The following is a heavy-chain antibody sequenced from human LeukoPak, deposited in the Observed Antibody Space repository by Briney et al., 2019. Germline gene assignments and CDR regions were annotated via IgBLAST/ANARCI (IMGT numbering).Heavy chain of an antibody. V-gene: IGHV4-34*01. D-gene: IGHD6-19*01. CDR2: INHSGST. CDR3: ARVRSGWYRHFDY. J-gene: IGHJ4*02. CDR1: GGSFSGYY. Sequence: SETLSLTCAVYGGSFSGYYWSWIRQPPGKGLEWIGEINHSGSTNYNPSLKSRVTISVDTSKNQFSLKLSSVTAADTAVYYCARVRSGWYRHFDYWGQGTLVTVSS.